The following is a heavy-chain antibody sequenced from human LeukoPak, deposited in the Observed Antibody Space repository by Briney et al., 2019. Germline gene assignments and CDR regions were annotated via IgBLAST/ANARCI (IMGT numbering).Heavy chain of an antibody. CDR2: IDKDGSEK. CDR3: ATYTGYFGAPGTDY. Sequence: GGPLRLPCTVSGFPFRKHWMRWLPQAPGKGLEGVASIDKDGSEKRYVESVKGRFTISRNNARNSVYLQMTSLGAEDTAVYYCATYTGYFGAPGTDYWGQGTLVTVSS. J-gene: IGHJ4*02. V-gene: IGHV3-7*01. CDR1: GFPFRKHW. D-gene: IGHD3-10*01.